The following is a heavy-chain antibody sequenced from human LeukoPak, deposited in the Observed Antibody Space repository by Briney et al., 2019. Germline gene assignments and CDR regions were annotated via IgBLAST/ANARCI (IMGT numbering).Heavy chain of an antibody. J-gene: IGHJ4*02. Sequence: ASVKVSCKASGYTFTSYDINWVRQATGQGLEWMGWMNPNSGNTGYAQKFQGRVTMTRNTSISTAYMELSSLRSEDTAVYYCVRAPMITFGGVIVEFDYWGQGTLVTVSS. CDR3: VRAPMITFGGVIVEFDY. CDR1: GYTFTSYD. CDR2: MNPNSGNT. V-gene: IGHV1-8*01. D-gene: IGHD3-16*02.